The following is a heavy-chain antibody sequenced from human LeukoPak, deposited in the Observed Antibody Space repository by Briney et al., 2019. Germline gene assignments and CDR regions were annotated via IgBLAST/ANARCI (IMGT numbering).Heavy chain of an antibody. CDR1: GFTFSDYY. CDR3: ARAHSKQQLVQDY. J-gene: IGHJ4*02. D-gene: IGHD6-13*01. CDR2: TRNKANSYTT. V-gene: IGHV3-72*01. Sequence: HPGGSLRLSCSASGFTFSDYYIDWVRQAPGKGLEWVGRTRNKANSYTTEYAASVRDRFTMSRDDSKNSLWLQMNSLKTDDTAVYYCARAHSKQQLVQDYWGQGTLVTVSS.